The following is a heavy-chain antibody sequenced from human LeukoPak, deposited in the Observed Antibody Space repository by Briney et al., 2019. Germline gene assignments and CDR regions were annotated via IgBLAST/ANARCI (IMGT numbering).Heavy chain of an antibody. CDR2: IYYSGST. D-gene: IGHD1-26*01. Sequence: PSETLSLTWTVAGGSISSYYWSWIRQPPGKGQEWIGYIYYSGSTNYNPSLKSRVTISVDTSKNQFSLKLSSVTAADTAVYYCARAMYSGSYYYYYGMDVWGQGTTVTVSS. CDR3: ARAMYSGSYYYYYGMDV. CDR1: GGSISSYY. J-gene: IGHJ6*02. V-gene: IGHV4-59*01.